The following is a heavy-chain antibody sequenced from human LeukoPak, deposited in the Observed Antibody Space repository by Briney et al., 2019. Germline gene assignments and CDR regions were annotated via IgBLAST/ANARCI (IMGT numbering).Heavy chain of an antibody. D-gene: IGHD2-15*01. Sequence: ASVKVSCKASGYTFTSFDMNWVRQATGQGLEWMGWMNPNSGNTGYAQKFQGRVTMTRNKSISTAYMELSRLRSEDTAVYYCAIGLRYCSVGRCYFSPPYYYYMDVWGKGTTVTISS. V-gene: IGHV1-8*01. CDR2: MNPNSGNT. CDR1: GYTFTSFD. J-gene: IGHJ6*03. CDR3: AIGLRYCSVGRCYFSPPYYYYMDV.